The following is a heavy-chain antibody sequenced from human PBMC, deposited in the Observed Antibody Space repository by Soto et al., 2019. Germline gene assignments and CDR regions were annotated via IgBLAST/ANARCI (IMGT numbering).Heavy chain of an antibody. CDR2: IYYSGST. Sequence: QVQLQGSGPGLLKPSETLSLTCTVSGDSINSYYWSWIRQPPGKGLEWIGYIYYSGSTNYNPSLNGRVTISVDTSKHQFSLKLSSVPAADTAVYYCARSHGDYGDYRSQGTLVTVSS. CDR3: ARSHGDYGDY. J-gene: IGHJ4*02. CDR1: GDSINSYY. D-gene: IGHD4-17*01. V-gene: IGHV4-59*01.